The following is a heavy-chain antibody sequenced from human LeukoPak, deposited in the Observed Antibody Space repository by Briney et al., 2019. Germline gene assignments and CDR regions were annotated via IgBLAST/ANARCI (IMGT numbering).Heavy chain of an antibody. CDR2: IYSSGST. Sequence: PSETLSLTCSVSGASISSGSNYWGWIRQPPGKTLEWIGSIYSSGSTYYNPSLKSRVIIIIDTPKNHFSLTLSSVTAADTAVYYCARGGYSYGRNWFDPWGQGTLVTVSS. CDR1: GASISSGSNY. D-gene: IGHD5-18*01. V-gene: IGHV4-39*07. CDR3: ARGGYSYGRNWFDP. J-gene: IGHJ5*02.